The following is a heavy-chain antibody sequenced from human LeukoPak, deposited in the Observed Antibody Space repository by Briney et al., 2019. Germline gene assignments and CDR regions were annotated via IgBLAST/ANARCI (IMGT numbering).Heavy chain of an antibody. CDR1: GFTVSSSY. Sequence: GGSLRLSCAASGFTVSSSYMSWVRRAPGKGLEWVSVIYSGGTTYHADSVGGRFSISRDNSKNLLYLQMNSLRAEDTAVYYCARRSDTSGWYPHWGQGTLVTVSS. J-gene: IGHJ4*02. CDR2: IYSGGTT. D-gene: IGHD6-19*01. V-gene: IGHV3-66*01. CDR3: ARRSDTSGWYPH.